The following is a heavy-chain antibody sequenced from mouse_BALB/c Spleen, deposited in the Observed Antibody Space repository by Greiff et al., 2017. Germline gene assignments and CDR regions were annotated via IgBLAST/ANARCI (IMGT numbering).Heavy chain of an antibody. CDR1: GFTFSSYG. CDR3: ARHPPGDGSSHIDY. J-gene: IGHJ2*01. Sequence: EVHLVESGGDLVKPGGSLKLSCAASGFTFSSYGMSWVRQTPDKRLEWVATISSGGSYTYYPDSVKGRFTISRDNAKNTLYLQMSSLKSEDTAMYYCARHPPGDGSSHIDYWGQGTTLTVSS. V-gene: IGHV5-6*01. CDR2: ISSGGSYT. D-gene: IGHD1-1*01.